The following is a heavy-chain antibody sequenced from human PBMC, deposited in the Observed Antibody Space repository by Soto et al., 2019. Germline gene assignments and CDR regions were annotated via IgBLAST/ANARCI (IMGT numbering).Heavy chain of an antibody. V-gene: IGHV3-53*01. CDR1: GFTVSRNY. Sequence: EVQLVESGGGLIQPGGSLRLSCAASGFTVSRNYMSWVRPAPGKGLEWVSVIYSGGSTYYADSLKGRFTISRDNSKNTLYLQMNSLRAEDTAVYYCARTNTAMVPQLDYWGQGTLVTVSS. CDR2: IYSGGST. D-gene: IGHD5-18*01. J-gene: IGHJ4*02. CDR3: ARTNTAMVPQLDY.